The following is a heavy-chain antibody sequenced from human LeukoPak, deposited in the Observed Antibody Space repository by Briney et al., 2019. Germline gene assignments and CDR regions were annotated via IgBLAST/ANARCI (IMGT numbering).Heavy chain of an antibody. CDR1: GYTFTGYF. V-gene: IGHV1-2*02. D-gene: IGHD3-22*01. CDR2: INPNSGGT. Sequence: ASVKVSCKASGYTFTGYFIHWVRQAPGQGLEWMGWINPNSGGTNYAQRFQGRVTMTRDTSISTAYMELSRLRSDDTAVYYCARDERYDSSGYPFDYWGQGTLVTVSS. CDR3: ARDERYDSSGYPFDY. J-gene: IGHJ4*02.